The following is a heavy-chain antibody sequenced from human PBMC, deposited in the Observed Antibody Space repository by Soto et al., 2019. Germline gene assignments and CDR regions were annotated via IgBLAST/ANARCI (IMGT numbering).Heavy chain of an antibody. CDR2: IYYSGST. D-gene: IGHD2-2*01. Sequence: SETLSLTCTVSGGSISSGDYYWSLIRQPPGKGLEWIGYIYYSGSTYYNPSLKSRVTISVDTSKNQFSLKLSSVTAADTAVYYCAREGKTRYQLLPPGANWFDPWGQGTLVTVSS. J-gene: IGHJ5*02. CDR3: AREGKTRYQLLPPGANWFDP. V-gene: IGHV4-30-4*01. CDR1: GGSISSGDYY.